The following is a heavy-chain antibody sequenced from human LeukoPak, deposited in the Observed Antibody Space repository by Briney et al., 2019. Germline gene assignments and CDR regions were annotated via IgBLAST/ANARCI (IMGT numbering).Heavy chain of an antibody. V-gene: IGHV3-7*01. D-gene: IGHD1-26*01. CDR1: GFTFSNYW. CDR2: MNIDGSEK. Sequence: GVSLRLSCAASGFTFSNYWMGWVRQAPGKRLEWVANMNIDGSEKYYADSVKGRFSISRDNARNSVYLQMASLRVEDTAVYYCARDPVEWELLLDYWGQGTLVTVSS. J-gene: IGHJ4*02. CDR3: ARDPVEWELLLDY.